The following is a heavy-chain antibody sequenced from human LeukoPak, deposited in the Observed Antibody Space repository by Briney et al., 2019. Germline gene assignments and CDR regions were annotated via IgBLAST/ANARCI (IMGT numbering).Heavy chain of an antibody. CDR3: AKVMAPPDDAFDI. V-gene: IGHV3-9*01. D-gene: IGHD2-8*01. J-gene: IGHJ3*02. CDR2: ISWNSGSI. Sequence: PGGSLRLSCAASGFTFDDYAMHWVRQAPGKGLEWVSGISWNSGSIGYADSVKGRFTISRDNAKNSLYLQMNSLRAEDTALYYCAKVMAPPDDAFDIWGQGTMVTVSS. CDR1: GFTFDDYA.